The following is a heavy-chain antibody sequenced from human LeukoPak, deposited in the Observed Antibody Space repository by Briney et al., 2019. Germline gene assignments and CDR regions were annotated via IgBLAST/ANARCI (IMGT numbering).Heavy chain of an antibody. D-gene: IGHD2-15*01. CDR3: ARSATAFDY. Sequence: GGSLRLSCAASGFSFSTYWMSWVRQAPGKGLEWVANMNLDGSEKYYVDSVKGRFTISRDNAKNTLYLQMNSLRVEDTAVYYCARSATAFDYWGQGTLVIVSS. CDR2: MNLDGSEK. V-gene: IGHV3-7*01. J-gene: IGHJ4*02. CDR1: GFSFSTYW.